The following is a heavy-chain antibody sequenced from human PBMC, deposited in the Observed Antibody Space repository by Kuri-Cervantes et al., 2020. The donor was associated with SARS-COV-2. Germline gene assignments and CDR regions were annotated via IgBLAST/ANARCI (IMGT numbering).Heavy chain of an antibody. CDR2: ISSSSSYT. CDR1: GFTFSDYY. CDR3: AIGRGVRGVPLGQFDY. Sequence: GGSLRLSCAASGFTFSDYYMSWIRQAPGKGLEWVSYISSSSSYTSYADSVKGRFTISRDNAKNSLYLQMNSLRAEDTAVYYCAIGRGVRGVPLGQFDYWGQGTLVTVSS. J-gene: IGHJ4*02. V-gene: IGHV3-11*06. D-gene: IGHD3-10*01.